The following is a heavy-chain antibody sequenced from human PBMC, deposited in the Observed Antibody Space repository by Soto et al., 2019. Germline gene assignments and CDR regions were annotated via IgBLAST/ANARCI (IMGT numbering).Heavy chain of an antibody. Sequence: ASVKVSCKASGYTFTSYGISWVRQAPGQRLEWMGWINAGNGNTKYSQKFQGRVTITRDTSASTAYMELSSLRSEDTAVYYCARAPSWWYFDLWGRGTLVTGSS. CDR1: GYTFTSYG. J-gene: IGHJ2*01. CDR3: ARAPSWWYFDL. CDR2: INAGNGNT. V-gene: IGHV1-3*01.